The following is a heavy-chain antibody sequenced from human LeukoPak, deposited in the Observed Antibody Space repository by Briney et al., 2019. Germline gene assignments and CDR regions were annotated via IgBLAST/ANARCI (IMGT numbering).Heavy chain of an antibody. CDR2: IYYSGST. J-gene: IGHJ6*03. D-gene: IGHD2-2*01. V-gene: IGHV4-38-2*02. Sequence: TGGSLRLSCAASGFTFNKYAMNWVRQPPGKGLEWIGSIYYSGSTYYNPSLKSRVTISVDTSKNQFSLKLSSVTAADTAVYYCARDRCSSTSCYLYYYYYMDVWGKGTTVTVSS. CDR3: ARDRCSSTSCYLYYYYYMDV. CDR1: GFTFNKYA.